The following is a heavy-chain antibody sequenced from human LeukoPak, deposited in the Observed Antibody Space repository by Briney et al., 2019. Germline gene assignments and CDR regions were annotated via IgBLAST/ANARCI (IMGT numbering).Heavy chain of an antibody. V-gene: IGHV3-30-3*01. Sequence: GGSLRLSCAASGFTFSSFAMHWVRQAPGKGLEWVAVISYDGSNKYYADSVKGRFTISRDNSKNTLYLQMNSLRAEDTAVYYCARDEYYYDSSGFGGRVTAIDYWGQGTLVTVSS. D-gene: IGHD3-22*01. CDR3: ARDEYYYDSSGFGGRVTAIDY. CDR1: GFTFSSFA. CDR2: ISYDGSNK. J-gene: IGHJ4*02.